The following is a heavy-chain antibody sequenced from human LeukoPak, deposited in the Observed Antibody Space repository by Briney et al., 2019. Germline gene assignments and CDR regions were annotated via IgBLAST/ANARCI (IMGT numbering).Heavy chain of an antibody. CDR3: AKETRTVAGTSIFDY. J-gene: IGHJ4*02. CDR1: GFTFNNYA. Sequence: GGSLRLSCAASGFTFNNYAMNWVRQAPGKGLEWVSVISDGSGSTTYYADSVKGRFTISRDNSKNTVYLQMNSLRAEDTAVYYCAKETRTVAGTSIFDYWGQGTLVTVSS. D-gene: IGHD6-19*01. V-gene: IGHV3-23*01. CDR2: ISDGSGSTT.